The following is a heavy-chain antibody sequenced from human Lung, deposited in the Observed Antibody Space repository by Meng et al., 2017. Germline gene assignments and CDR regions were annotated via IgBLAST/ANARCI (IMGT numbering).Heavy chain of an antibody. CDR2: LSFDGTDK. J-gene: IGHJ4*02. D-gene: IGHD2-2*02. V-gene: IGHV3-30*15. Sequence: GESLKISCAASGFTFRSYAIHWVRQAPGKGLEWVAALSFDGTDKYYADSVKGRYTISRDNSKNTLSLQMSSLRAEDTALYYCARDRFYNLAGYLDYCGQGTLVTVSS. CDR3: ARDRFYNLAGYLDY. CDR1: GFTFRSYA.